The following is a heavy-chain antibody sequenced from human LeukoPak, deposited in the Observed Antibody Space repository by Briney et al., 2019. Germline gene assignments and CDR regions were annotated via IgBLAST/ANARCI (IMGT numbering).Heavy chain of an antibody. D-gene: IGHD2-2*01. Sequence: PGGSLRLSCAASGFTVSSNYMSWVRQAPGKGLEWVSVIYSGGSTYYADSVKGRFTISRDNSKNTLYLQMNILRAEDTAVYYCARDFGNSYCSSTSCSDYWGQGTLVTVSS. CDR2: IYSGGST. J-gene: IGHJ4*02. CDR1: GFTVSSNY. CDR3: ARDFGNSYCSSTSCSDY. V-gene: IGHV3-66*02.